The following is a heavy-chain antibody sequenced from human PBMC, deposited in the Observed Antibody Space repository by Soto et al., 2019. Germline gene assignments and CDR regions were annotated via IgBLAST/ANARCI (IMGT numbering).Heavy chain of an antibody. CDR3: AKELHTSSGWSQVIY. D-gene: IGHD6-19*01. V-gene: IGHV3-23*01. CDR1: GFTFSTYP. J-gene: IGHJ4*02. CDR2: ISGSGDFT. Sequence: GGSLRLSCASSGFTFSTYPISWVRQTPGKGLEWVSVISGSGDFTYFADSVKGRFTISRDNPKNTIYLQMNSLRAEDTAVYYCAKELHTSSGWSQVIYWGQGT.